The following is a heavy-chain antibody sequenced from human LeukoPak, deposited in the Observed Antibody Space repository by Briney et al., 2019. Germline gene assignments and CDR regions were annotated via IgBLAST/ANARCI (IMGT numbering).Heavy chain of an antibody. Sequence: GESLKISCKGSGYSFTSYWIGWVRQMPGKGLEWMGIIYPGDSDTRYSPSFQGQVTISADKSISTAYLQWSSLKASDTAMYYCARHSVAREYCSSTSCYENWFDPWGRGTLVTVSS. V-gene: IGHV5-51*01. D-gene: IGHD2-2*01. J-gene: IGHJ5*02. CDR1: GYSFTSYW. CDR2: IYPGDSDT. CDR3: ARHSVAREYCSSTSCYENWFDP.